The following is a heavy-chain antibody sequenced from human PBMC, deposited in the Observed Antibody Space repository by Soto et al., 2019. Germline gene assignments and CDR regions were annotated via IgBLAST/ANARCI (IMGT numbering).Heavy chain of an antibody. CDR3: ARRLYYDSSGFEGGGMDV. Sequence: SETLSLTCAVSGGSISSSNWWSWVRQPPGKGLEWIGEIYHSGSTNYNPSLKSRVTISVDTSKNQFSLKLSSVTAADTAVYYCARRLYYDSSGFEGGGMDVWGQGTTVTVSS. D-gene: IGHD3-22*01. V-gene: IGHV4-4*02. J-gene: IGHJ6*02. CDR2: IYHSGST. CDR1: GGSISSSNW.